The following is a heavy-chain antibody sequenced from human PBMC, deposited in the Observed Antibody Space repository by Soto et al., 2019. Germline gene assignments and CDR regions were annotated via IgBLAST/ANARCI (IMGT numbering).Heavy chain of an antibody. J-gene: IGHJ4*02. D-gene: IGHD5-12*01. Sequence: QVQLQESGPGLVKPSQTLSLTCTVSGDSISSGGYYWSWIRQHPGKGLEWIGYIYYSGRTYYNPSLKSRVTMSVDTSKNQFSLKMNSVTAADTAVYYCARDAGTSGDYFDNWGQGTLVTVSS. CDR1: GDSISSGGYY. V-gene: IGHV4-31*03. CDR2: IYYSGRT. CDR3: ARDAGTSGDYFDN.